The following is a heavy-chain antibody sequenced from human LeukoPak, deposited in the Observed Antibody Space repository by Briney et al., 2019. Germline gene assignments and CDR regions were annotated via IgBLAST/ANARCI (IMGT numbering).Heavy chain of an antibody. J-gene: IGHJ4*02. V-gene: IGHV1-69*05. CDR1: GGTSISYA. CDR2: IIPIFGTA. Sequence: SVKVSCKASGGTSISYAISWVRQAPGQGLEWMGGIIPIFGTANYAQKFQGRVTITTDESTSTAYMELSSLRSEDTAVYYCARVSAYGGNVWGQGTLVTVSS. CDR3: ARVSAYGGNV. D-gene: IGHD4-23*01.